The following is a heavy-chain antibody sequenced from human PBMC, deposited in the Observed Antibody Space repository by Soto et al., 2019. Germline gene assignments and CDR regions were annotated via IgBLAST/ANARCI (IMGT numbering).Heavy chain of an antibody. CDR2: TSYDGSDQ. D-gene: IGHD3-22*01. V-gene: IGHV3-30*14. J-gene: IGHJ4*02. CDR1: GFSFSSFA. CDR3: AIDIYYDASGYFDY. Sequence: QVQLVESGGGVVQSGGSLRLSCATSGFSFSSFAMHWVRQAPGRGLEWLALTSYDGSDQYNAKSVKGRFTISRDNSKKTLYLHMNGLSAEDTAVYFCAIDIYYDASGYFDYWGQGTQVTVSS.